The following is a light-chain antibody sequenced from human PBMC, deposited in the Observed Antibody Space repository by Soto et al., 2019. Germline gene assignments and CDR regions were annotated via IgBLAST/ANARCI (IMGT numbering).Light chain of an antibody. V-gene: IGLV1-47*02. CDR3: AAWDNSLSGRV. J-gene: IGLJ3*02. CDR2: DDN. Sequence: QSVLTQAPSASGTPGQRVTISCSGNSSNIGVNYVYWYQQVPGTAPKLLVFDDNQRPSGVPDRFSDSKSGTSAFLAISGLRSGDEADYYCAAWDNSLSGRVFGGGTQLTVL. CDR1: SSNIGVNY.